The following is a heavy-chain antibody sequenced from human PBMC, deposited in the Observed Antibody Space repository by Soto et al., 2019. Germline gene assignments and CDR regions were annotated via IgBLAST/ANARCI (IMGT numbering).Heavy chain of an antibody. Sequence: QITLKESGPTLVKPTQTLTLTCTFSGFSLNTGGLGVGWIRQPPGKALEWLALIYWDGDKRYSPSLKSTLSNPKDTSNYQVVLTMTNLDPVDTATYYCEHSRWGGDCLRSYSAHDYYGMDVWGQGTTVTVSS. J-gene: IGHJ6*02. CDR2: IYWDGDK. V-gene: IGHV2-5*02. CDR1: GFSLNTGGLG. CDR3: EHSRWGGDCLRSYSAHDYYGMDV. D-gene: IGHD2-21*02.